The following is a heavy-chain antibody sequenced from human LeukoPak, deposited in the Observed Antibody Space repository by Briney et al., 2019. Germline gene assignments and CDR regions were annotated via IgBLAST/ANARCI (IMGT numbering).Heavy chain of an antibody. CDR3: ARHNKYYYGSGSYPRPFDY. Sequence: PSETLSLTCTVSGYSISSGYSWGWIRQPPGKGLEWIGEINHSGSTNYNPSLKSRVTISVDTSKNQFSLKLSSVTAADTAVYYCARHNKYYYGSGSYPRPFDYWGQGTLVTVSS. CDR2: INHSGST. V-gene: IGHV4-38-2*02. D-gene: IGHD3-10*01. J-gene: IGHJ4*02. CDR1: GYSISSGYS.